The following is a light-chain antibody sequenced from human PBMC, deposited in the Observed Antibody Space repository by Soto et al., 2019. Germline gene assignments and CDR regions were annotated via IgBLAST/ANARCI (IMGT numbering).Light chain of an antibody. J-gene: IGKJ1*01. CDR1: QSVSNY. CDR2: DAS. V-gene: IGKV3-11*01. Sequence: EIELTQSPATLSLSPGERATLSCRASQSVSNYLAWYQQKPGQAPRLLIYDASKRATGTPARFTGSGSGTDFTLTISSLEPEDFAVYYCQQRSNWPPWTFGQGTKVEIK. CDR3: QQRSNWPPWT.